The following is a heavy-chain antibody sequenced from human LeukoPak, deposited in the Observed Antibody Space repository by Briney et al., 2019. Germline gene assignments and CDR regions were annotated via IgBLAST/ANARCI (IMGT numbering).Heavy chain of an antibody. CDR2: ISGYNGNT. J-gene: IGHJ4*02. V-gene: IGHV1-18*01. CDR3: ARDSSTGASGWYGVFDY. CDR1: GYTFRSYG. Sequence: ASVKVSCKASGYTFRSYGISWVRLAPGQGLEWMGWISGYNGNTNYAQKLQGRVTMTTDTSTSTAYMELRSLRSDDTAVYYCARDSSTGASGWYGVFDYWGQGTLVTVSS. D-gene: IGHD6-19*01.